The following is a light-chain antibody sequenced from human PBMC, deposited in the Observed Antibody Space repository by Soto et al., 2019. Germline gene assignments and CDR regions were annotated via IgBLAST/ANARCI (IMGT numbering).Light chain of an antibody. CDR3: SAHGGSNPYV. J-gene: IGLJ1*01. CDR1: ASDIGAYTF. V-gene: IGLV2-8*01. CDR2: DVN. Sequence: QSALTQAPSASGSPGQSVAISCTGTASDIGAYTFVSWYQQHPDKAPKLLLYDVNKRPSGVPDRFSGSRSGNTATLTVSGLQAEDEADYYCSAHGGSNPYVFGTGTKLTV.